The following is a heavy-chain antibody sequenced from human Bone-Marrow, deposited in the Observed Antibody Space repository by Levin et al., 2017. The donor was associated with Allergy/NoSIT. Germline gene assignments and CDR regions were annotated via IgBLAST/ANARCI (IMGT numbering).Heavy chain of an antibody. CDR3: ARGAAAAGTKYGTDINWFDP. D-gene: IGHD6-13*01. Sequence: GESLKISCAASGFTFSSYDMHWVRQATGKGLEWVSAIGTAGDTYYPGSVKGRFTISRENAKNSLYLQMNSLRAGDTAVYYCARGAAAAGTKYGTDINWFDPWGQGTLVTVSS. V-gene: IGHV3-13*01. J-gene: IGHJ5*02. CDR1: GFTFSSYD. CDR2: IGTAGDT.